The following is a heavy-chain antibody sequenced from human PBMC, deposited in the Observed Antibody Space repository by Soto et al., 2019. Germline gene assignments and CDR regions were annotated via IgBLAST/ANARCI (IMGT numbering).Heavy chain of an antibody. CDR1: GFSFDDYA. J-gene: IGHJ4*02. V-gene: IGHV3-23*01. CDR3: AKGYYSGYDLAYFDY. CDR2: ISGSGDNT. Sequence: GGSLRLSCAASGFSFDDYAMTWVRQAAGKGLEWVSSISGSGDNTYYADSVKGRFTISRDNSKNTLSLQLNSLSAEDTAVYFCAKGYYSGYDLAYFDYWGQGTLVTVSS. D-gene: IGHD5-12*01.